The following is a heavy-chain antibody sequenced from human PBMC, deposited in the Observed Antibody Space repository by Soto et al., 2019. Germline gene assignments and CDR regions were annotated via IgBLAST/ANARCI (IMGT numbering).Heavy chain of an antibody. Sequence: ASVKVSCKASGGTFSSYAISWVRQAPGQGLEWMGGIIPIFGTANYAQKFQGRVTITADESTTSAYMERSSRRDEDAVVYYCARRSSSWYYYMDVWGKGTTVTVSS. V-gene: IGHV1-69*13. J-gene: IGHJ6*03. CDR1: GGTFSSYA. D-gene: IGHD6-13*01. CDR2: IIPIFGTA. CDR3: ARRSSSWYYYMDV.